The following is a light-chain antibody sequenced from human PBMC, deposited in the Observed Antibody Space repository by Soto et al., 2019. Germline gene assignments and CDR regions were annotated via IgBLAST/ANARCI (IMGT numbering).Light chain of an antibody. J-gene: IGKJ1*01. Sequence: EIVMTQSPATLSLSPGXRXTLSCRASQSVSSNLAWYQQKPGQAPRLLIYGASTRATGIPARFSGSGSGTEFTLTISRLEPEDFTVYYCHHYETFGQGTKVDIK. V-gene: IGKV3-15*01. CDR3: HHYET. CDR1: QSVSSN. CDR2: GAS.